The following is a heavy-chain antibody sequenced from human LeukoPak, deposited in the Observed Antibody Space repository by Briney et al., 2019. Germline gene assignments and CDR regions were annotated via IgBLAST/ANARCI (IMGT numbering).Heavy chain of an antibody. CDR3: ATPGPEYSSSWYPFDY. CDR1: GGTFSSYA. D-gene: IGHD6-13*01. CDR2: IIPIFGTA. Sequence: ASVKVSCKASGGTFSSYAISWVRQAPGQGLEWMGGIIPIFGTANYAQKFQGRVTITADKSTSTAYKELSSLRSEDTAVYYCATPGPEYSSSWYPFDYWGQGTLVTVSS. V-gene: IGHV1-69*06. J-gene: IGHJ4*02.